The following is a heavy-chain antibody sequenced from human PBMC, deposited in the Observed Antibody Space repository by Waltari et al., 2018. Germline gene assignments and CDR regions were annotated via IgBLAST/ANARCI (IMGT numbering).Heavy chain of an antibody. V-gene: IGHV2-70*15. J-gene: IGHJ6*02. Sequence: QVTLRESGPALVKPTQTLTLTCTFSGFSLSTSGMCVSWIRQPPGKALEWLARIDWDDDKYYSTSLKTRLTISKYTSKNQVVLTMTNMDPVDTATYYCARILSSPDYYGMDVWGQGTTVTVSS. D-gene: IGHD2-15*01. CDR2: IDWDDDK. CDR3: ARILSSPDYYGMDV. CDR1: GFSLSTSGMC.